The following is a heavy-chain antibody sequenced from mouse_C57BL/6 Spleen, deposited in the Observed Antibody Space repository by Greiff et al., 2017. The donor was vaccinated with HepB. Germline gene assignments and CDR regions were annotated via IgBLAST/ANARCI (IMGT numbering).Heavy chain of an antibody. Sequence: EVKLVESGGGLVQPGGSLSLSCAASGFTFTDYYMSWVRQPPGKALEWLGFIRNKANGYTTEYSASVKGRFTISRDNSQSILYLQMNALRAEDSATYYCARYFYSNYGAMDYWGQGTSVTVSS. CDR3: ARYFYSNYGAMDY. J-gene: IGHJ4*01. D-gene: IGHD2-5*01. V-gene: IGHV7-3*01. CDR1: GFTFTDYY. CDR2: IRNKANGYTT.